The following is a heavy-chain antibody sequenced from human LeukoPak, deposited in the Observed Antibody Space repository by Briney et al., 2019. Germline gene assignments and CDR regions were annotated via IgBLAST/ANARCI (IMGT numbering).Heavy chain of an antibody. J-gene: IGHJ4*02. D-gene: IGHD4-17*01. V-gene: IGHV3-21*04. CDR1: GFTFSSYS. Sequence: GGSLRLSCAASGFTFSSYSMNWVRQAPGKGLEWVSSISSSSSYIYYADSVKGRFTISRDNAKNTLYLQMNSLRAEDTAIYYCAKERQAGDYFTSDYWGLGTLVTVSS. CDR3: AKERQAGDYFTSDY. CDR2: ISSSSSYI.